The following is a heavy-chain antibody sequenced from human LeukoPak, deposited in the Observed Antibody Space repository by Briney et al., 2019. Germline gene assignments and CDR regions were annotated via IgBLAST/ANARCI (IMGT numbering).Heavy chain of an antibody. CDR1: GFTFSSYS. Sequence: GGSLRLSCAASGFTFSSYSMNWVRQAPGKGLEWVSVIYSGGSTYYADSVKGRFTISRDNSKNTLYLQMNSLRAEDTAVYYCARGQSSYVHGGYWGQGTLVTVSS. D-gene: IGHD5-18*01. CDR2: IYSGGST. J-gene: IGHJ4*02. V-gene: IGHV3-66*01. CDR3: ARGQSSYVHGGY.